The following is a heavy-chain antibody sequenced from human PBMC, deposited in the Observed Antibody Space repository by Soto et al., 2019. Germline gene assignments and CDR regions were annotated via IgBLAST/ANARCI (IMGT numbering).Heavy chain of an antibody. J-gene: IGHJ2*01. V-gene: IGHV3-13*01. Sequence: EEQLVESGGGLVQPGGSLRLSCAASGFTFSSSGMHWARQVTGKGLEWVSAIGGGGDTYYSDSVKGRFTISRENAKNSLYPKMNSLRDEDTAVYFCAREGRSSTWYDWYFDLCGRGTLVTVSS. CDR1: GFTFSSSG. D-gene: IGHD6-13*01. CDR3: AREGRSSTWYDWYFDL. CDR2: IGGGGDT.